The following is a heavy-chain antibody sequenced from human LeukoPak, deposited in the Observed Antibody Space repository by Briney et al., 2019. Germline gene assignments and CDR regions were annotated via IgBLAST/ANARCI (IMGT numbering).Heavy chain of an antibody. D-gene: IGHD2-21*02. CDR2: ISYDGSNK. CDR1: GFTFSSYG. CDR3: AKDPLKYCGGDCYKNY. Sequence: GGSLRLSRAASGFTFSSYGMHWVRQAPGKGLEWVAVISYDGSNKYYADSVKGRFTISRDNSKNTLYLQMNSLRAEDTAVYYCAKDPLKYCGGDCYKNYWGQGTLVTVSS. J-gene: IGHJ4*02. V-gene: IGHV3-30*18.